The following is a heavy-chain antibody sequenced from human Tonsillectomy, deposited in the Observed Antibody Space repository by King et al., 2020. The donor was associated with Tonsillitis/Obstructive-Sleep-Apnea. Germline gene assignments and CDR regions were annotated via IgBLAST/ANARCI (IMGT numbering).Heavy chain of an antibody. Sequence: QLVQSGSELKKPGASVKVSCKASGYTFTSYAMNWVRQAPGQGLEWMGWINTNTRNPTYAQGFTDRFVFSLDPSVSTAYLQISSLKAEDTAVYYCASGYCSSTSCYTTCDYWGQGTLVTVSS. J-gene: IGHJ4*02. D-gene: IGHD2-2*02. CDR3: ASGYCSSTSCYTTCDY. V-gene: IGHV7-4-1*02. CDR1: GYTFTSYA. CDR2: INTNTRNP.